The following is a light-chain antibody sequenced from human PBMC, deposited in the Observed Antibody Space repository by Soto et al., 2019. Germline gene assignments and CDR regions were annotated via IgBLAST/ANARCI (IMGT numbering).Light chain of an antibody. CDR2: AAS. Sequence: DIQMTQSPSTLSASVGDRVTITCRASQSISSWLAWYQQKPGKAPKLLIYAASTLQRGVPSRFSGSGSGTDFTLTISSLQPEDFATYYCQQYNSYWTFGQGTKVDIK. CDR3: QQYNSYWT. J-gene: IGKJ1*01. V-gene: IGKV1-5*01. CDR1: QSISSW.